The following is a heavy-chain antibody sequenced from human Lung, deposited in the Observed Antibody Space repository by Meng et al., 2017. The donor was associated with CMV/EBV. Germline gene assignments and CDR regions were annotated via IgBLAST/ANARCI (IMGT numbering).Heavy chain of an antibody. V-gene: IGHV4-4*02. Sequence: SETLSLTCDVSGGSITSDNWCSWVRQPPGKELEWIGEIYRSGRTNYNPSLRNRVTMSVDKSKNQFYLQMKSATAADTVVYYCARAGWYSLDDWGQGILVTVSS. D-gene: IGHD6-19*01. CDR2: IYRSGRT. CDR3: ARAGWYSLDD. J-gene: IGHJ4*02. CDR1: GGSITSDNW.